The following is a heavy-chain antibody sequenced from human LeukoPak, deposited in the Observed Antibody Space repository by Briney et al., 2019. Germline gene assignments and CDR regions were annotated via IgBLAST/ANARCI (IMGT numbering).Heavy chain of an antibody. CDR2: INQSGST. CDR3: ARCFDNAGHYSNHMDV. D-gene: IGHD3-10*01. Sequence: GSLRLSCAASGFTFSSYAMSWVRQAPGKGLEWIGEINQSGSTNYNPSLKSQVTISVDTSKKQFSLKLSPVTAADTAVYYCARCFDNAGHYSNHMDVWGKGTTVTVSS. CDR1: GFTFSSYA. V-gene: IGHV4-34*01. J-gene: IGHJ6*03.